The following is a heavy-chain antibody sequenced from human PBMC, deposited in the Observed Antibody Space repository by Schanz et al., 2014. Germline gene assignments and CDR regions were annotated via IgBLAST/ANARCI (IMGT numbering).Heavy chain of an antibody. V-gene: IGHV1-8*03. CDR1: GYTFTSYG. CDR2: MNPKTGNT. Sequence: QVHLVQSGAEVKRPGASVKVSCKASGYTFTSYGISWVRQAPGQGLEWMGWMNPKTGNTDHAQKFQGRVTITRDTSASTAYMELSSLRSEDTAVYSCARGIGGYGANNYFDYWGQGTLVTVSS. J-gene: IGHJ4*02. CDR3: ARGIGGYGANNYFDY. D-gene: IGHD5-12*01.